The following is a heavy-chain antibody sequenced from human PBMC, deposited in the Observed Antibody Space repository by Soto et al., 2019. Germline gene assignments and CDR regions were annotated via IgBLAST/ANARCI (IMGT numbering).Heavy chain of an antibody. V-gene: IGHV4-59*05. Sequence: PSETLSLTCTVSGGSISSYYWSWIRQPPGKGLEWIGSIYYSGSTYYNPSLKSRVTIPVDTSKNQFSLKLSSVTAADTAVYYCASPEGGGAADAFDIWGQGTMVTVSS. D-gene: IGHD1-26*01. CDR1: GGSISSYY. J-gene: IGHJ3*02. CDR3: ASPEGGGAADAFDI. CDR2: IYYSGST.